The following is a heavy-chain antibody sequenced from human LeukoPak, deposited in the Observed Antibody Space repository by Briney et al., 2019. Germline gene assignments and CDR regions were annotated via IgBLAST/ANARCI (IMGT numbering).Heavy chain of an antibody. CDR3: ARDPGITIFYSPAEFDY. CDR1: GGTFSSYA. J-gene: IGHJ4*02. CDR2: IIPILGIA. V-gene: IGHV1-69*04. D-gene: IGHD3-9*01. Sequence: ASVKVSCKASGGTFSSYAISWVRQAPGRGLEWMGRIIPILGIANYALKFQGRVTITADKSTSTAYMELSSLRSEDTAVYYCARDPGITIFYSPAEFDYWGQGTLVTVSS.